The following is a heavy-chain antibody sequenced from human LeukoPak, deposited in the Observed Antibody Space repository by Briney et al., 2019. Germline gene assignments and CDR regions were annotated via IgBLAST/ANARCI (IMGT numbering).Heavy chain of an antibody. J-gene: IGHJ6*03. CDR2: IYTSGST. V-gene: IGHV4-4*09. CDR3: ARHPEYYYYYMDV. CDR1: GGSISRYY. Sequence: SETLSLTCTVSGGSISRYYWSWIRQPPGKGLEWIGYIYTSGSTNYNPSLKSRVTISVDTSKNQFSLKLSSVTAADTAVYYCARHPEYYYYYMDVWGKGTTVTVSS.